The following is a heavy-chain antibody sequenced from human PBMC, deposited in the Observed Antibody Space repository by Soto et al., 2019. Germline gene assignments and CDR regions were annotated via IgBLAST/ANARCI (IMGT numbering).Heavy chain of an antibody. V-gene: IGHV1-69*06. J-gene: IGHJ4*02. CDR2: IIAIVATA. Sequence: GVSVMFSCKDFGGTFSCYAISWVRKAPGQGLEWVGGIIAIVATANYAQRFQGRVTVAADKSTSRAYLGLSCLRSEDTAVYCCASGARGGWLADYLGQGT. CDR1: GGTFSCYA. D-gene: IGHD6-19*01. CDR3: ASGARGGWLADY.